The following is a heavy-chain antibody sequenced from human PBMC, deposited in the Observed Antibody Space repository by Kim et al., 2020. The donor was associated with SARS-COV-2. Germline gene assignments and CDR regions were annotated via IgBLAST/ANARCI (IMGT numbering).Heavy chain of an antibody. CDR3: ATSEKWNYLLDS. J-gene: IGHJ4*02. Sequence: DPVKGRFTIARGSSKNTLYLQRHSLRVEDTAVYYCATSEKWNYLLDSWGQGTLVTVSS. D-gene: IGHD1-7*01. V-gene: IGHV3-53*01.